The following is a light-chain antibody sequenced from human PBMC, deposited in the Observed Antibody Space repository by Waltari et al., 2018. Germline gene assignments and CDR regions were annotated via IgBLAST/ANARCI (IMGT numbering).Light chain of an antibody. CDR3: LVSYSGALWV. J-gene: IGLJ3*02. CDR1: SGPVTSGHY. Sequence: QAVVTQEPSLTVSPGGTVTPTCGSSSGPVTSGHYPYWFQQKPGQAPSTLIYDTRNKHSWTPARFSGSLLGGKAALTLSGAQPDDEATYYCLVSYSGALWVFGGGTKLTVL. CDR2: DTR. V-gene: IGLV7-46*01.